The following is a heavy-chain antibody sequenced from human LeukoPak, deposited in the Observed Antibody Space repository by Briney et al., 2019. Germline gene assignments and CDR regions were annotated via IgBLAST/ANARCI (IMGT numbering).Heavy chain of an antibody. Sequence: SETLSLTCAVCGGSFSGYYWSWIRQPPGKGLEWIGEINHSGSTDYNPSLKSRVTISVDTSKNQFSLKLSSVTAADTAVYYCARGIAAAGVWGQGTLVTVSS. CDR2: INHSGST. J-gene: IGHJ4*02. CDR3: ARGIAAAGV. CDR1: GGSFSGYY. D-gene: IGHD6-13*01. V-gene: IGHV4-34*01.